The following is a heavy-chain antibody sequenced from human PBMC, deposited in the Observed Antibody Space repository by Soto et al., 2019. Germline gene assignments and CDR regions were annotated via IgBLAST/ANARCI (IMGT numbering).Heavy chain of an antibody. J-gene: IGHJ4*02. V-gene: IGHV3-23*01. CDR2: ISGSGGST. Sequence: GESLKISCAASEFTFSSYAMSWVRQAPGKGLEWVSAISGSGGSTYYADSVKGRFTISRDNSKNTLYLQMNSLRAEDTAVYYCGKGPQGIQLWFDYWGQGTLVTVSS. D-gene: IGHD5-18*01. CDR3: GKGPQGIQLWFDY. CDR1: EFTFSSYA.